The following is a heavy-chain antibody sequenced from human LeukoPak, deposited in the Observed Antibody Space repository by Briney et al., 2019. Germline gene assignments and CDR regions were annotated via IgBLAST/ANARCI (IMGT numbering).Heavy chain of an antibody. V-gene: IGHV3-48*01. CDR1: GFTFSSYS. D-gene: IGHD6-19*01. CDR3: ARDAPYSGGCCAFDI. Sequence: PGGSLRLSCAASGFTFSSYSMNWVRQAPGKGLEWVSYISSSSSTIYYADSVKGRFTMSRDNSQNTLYLQMNSLRTEDTAVYYCARDAPYSGGCCAFDIWGQGTMVTVSS. J-gene: IGHJ3*02. CDR2: ISSSSSTI.